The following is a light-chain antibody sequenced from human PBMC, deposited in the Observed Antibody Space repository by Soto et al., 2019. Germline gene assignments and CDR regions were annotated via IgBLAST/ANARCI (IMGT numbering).Light chain of an antibody. CDR1: QSVSSSY. V-gene: IGKV3-20*01. Sequence: EIVLTQSPATLSLSPGERATLSSRASQSVSSSYLGWYQQKPGQAPRLLIYGASSRATGIPDRFSGSGSGTDFTLTISRLEPEDSAVYYCQQYGSSPTFGQGTKVEIK. J-gene: IGKJ1*01. CDR3: QQYGSSPT. CDR2: GAS.